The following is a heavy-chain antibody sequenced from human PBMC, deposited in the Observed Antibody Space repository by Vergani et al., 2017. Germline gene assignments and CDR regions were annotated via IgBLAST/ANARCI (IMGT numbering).Heavy chain of an antibody. CDR3: ASDTHSGQRADR. J-gene: IGHJ5*02. Sequence: QVQLQESGPGLVKSSETLSLTCSVSFDSIRNLYCNWIRQPPGKGLEWIGSIHYNENTNYNPSLKTRVNISVDTSKNQLSLTLTSVTSADTAVYYCASDTHSGQRADRWGQGILVTVTS. D-gene: IGHD6-19*01. CDR1: FDSIRNLY. CDR2: IHYNENT. V-gene: IGHV4-59*11.